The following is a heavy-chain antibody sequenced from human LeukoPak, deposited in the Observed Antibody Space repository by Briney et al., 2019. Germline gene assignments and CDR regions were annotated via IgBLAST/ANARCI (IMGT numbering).Heavy chain of an antibody. Sequence: PSETLSLTCTVSLDSTTSNFWSRVRQPPGKGLEWIGEIHRSGSPNYNPSLQSRVTISIDRSRNQIVLELSSVTAADTAVYYCARITGAFDYWGQGTLVTVSS. V-gene: IGHV4-4*02. J-gene: IGHJ4*02. CDR3: ARITGAFDY. CDR1: LDSTTSNF. D-gene: IGHD7-27*01. CDR2: IHRSGSP.